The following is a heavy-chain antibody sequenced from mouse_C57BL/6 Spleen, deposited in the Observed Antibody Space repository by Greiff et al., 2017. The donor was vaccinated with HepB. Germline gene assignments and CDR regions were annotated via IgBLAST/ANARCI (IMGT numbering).Heavy chain of an antibody. CDR3: ARPEVVAPWYVDV. CDR2: ISSGSSTI. V-gene: IGHV5-17*01. D-gene: IGHD1-1*01. CDR1: GFTFSDYG. Sequence: VQRVESGGGLVKPGGSLKLSCAASGFTFSDYGMHWVRQAPEKGLEWVAYISSGSSTIYYADTVKGRFTISRDNAKNTLFLQMTRLRSEDTAMYYCARPEVVAPWYVDVWGTGTTVTVSS. J-gene: IGHJ1*03.